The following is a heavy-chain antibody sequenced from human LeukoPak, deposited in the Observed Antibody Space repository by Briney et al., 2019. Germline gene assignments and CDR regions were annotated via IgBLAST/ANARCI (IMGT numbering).Heavy chain of an antibody. J-gene: IGHJ4*02. CDR3: ARKTGDC. D-gene: IGHD1-14*01. CDR2: IKQDGSEK. Sequence: GGSLRLSCAASGFNFKLSAMSWVRQAPGTGLEWVANIKQDGSEKYYVDSVKGRFTISRDNAKNSLYLQMNSLRVEDTAVYYCARKTGDCWGQGTLVIVSS. V-gene: IGHV3-7*01. CDR1: GFNFKLSA.